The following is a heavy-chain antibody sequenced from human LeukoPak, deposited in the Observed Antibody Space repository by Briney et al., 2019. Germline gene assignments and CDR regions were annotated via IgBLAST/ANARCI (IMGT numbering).Heavy chain of an antibody. CDR1: GYTFTGYY. CDR3: ARERDYYGSGTFDY. Sequence: ASVKVSCKASGYTFTGYYMHWVRQAPGQGLEWMGRINPNSGGTNYAQKFQGRVTMTRDTSISPASMELSRLRSDDTAVYYCARERDYYGSGTFDYWGQGTLVTVSS. CDR2: INPNSGGT. J-gene: IGHJ4*02. D-gene: IGHD3-10*01. V-gene: IGHV1-2*06.